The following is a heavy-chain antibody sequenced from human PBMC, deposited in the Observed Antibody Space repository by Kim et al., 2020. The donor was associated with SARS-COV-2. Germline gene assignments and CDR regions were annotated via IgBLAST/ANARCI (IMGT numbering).Heavy chain of an antibody. Sequence: SYAGSEKGRYTTSRDKSKNTQYLQMKSMGAEDTAVYCCARGQVVRGVSDYWGQGTLVTVSS. V-gene: IGHV3-30*01. J-gene: IGHJ4*02. D-gene: IGHD3-10*01. CDR3: ARGQVVRGVSDY.